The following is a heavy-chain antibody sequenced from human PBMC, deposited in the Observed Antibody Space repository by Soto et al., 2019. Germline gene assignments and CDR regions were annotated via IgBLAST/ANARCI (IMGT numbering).Heavy chain of an antibody. CDR3: ARQLSHICDS. Sequence: GEPLKISCKGVGYKFGSAWIGWERQMPGKGLEWMGIIKPGTSDIRYSPSCRGHVTISADEAVSTAYLQWSSLKASDTAMYYCARQLSHICDSWGQGTLVTV. D-gene: IGHD3-3*02. J-gene: IGHJ4*02. CDR1: GYKFGSAW. V-gene: IGHV5-51*01. CDR2: IKPGTSDI.